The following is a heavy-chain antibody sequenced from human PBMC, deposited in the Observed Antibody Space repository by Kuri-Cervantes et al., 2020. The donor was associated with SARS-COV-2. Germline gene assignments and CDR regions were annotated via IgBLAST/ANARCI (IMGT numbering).Heavy chain of an antibody. D-gene: IGHD6-6*01. Sequence: GGSLRLSCAASGFTFSSYSMNWVRQAPGKGLEWVSGINWNGGSTGYADSVKGRFTISRDNAKNSLYLQMNSLRAEDTAVYYCARDVIAARPSRGAFDIWGQGTMVTVSS. V-gene: IGHV3-20*04. J-gene: IGHJ3*02. CDR3: ARDVIAARPSRGAFDI. CDR2: INWNGGST. CDR1: GFTFSSYS.